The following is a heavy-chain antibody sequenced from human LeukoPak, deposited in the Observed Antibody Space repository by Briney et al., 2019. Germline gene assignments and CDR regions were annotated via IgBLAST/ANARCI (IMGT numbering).Heavy chain of an antibody. CDR1: GGSFSGYY. CDR2: INHSGST. CDR3: ARGYYGDPVASDI. V-gene: IGHV4-34*01. Sequence: SETLSLTCAVYGGSFSGYYWSWIRQPPGKGLEWIGEINHSGSTNYNPSLKSRVTISVDTSKNQFSLKLSSVTAADTAVYYCARGYYGDPVASDIWGQGTMVTVSS. D-gene: IGHD4-17*01. J-gene: IGHJ3*02.